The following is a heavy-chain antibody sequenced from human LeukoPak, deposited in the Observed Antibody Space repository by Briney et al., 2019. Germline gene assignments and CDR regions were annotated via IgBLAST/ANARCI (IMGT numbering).Heavy chain of an antibody. Sequence: ASVKVSCKASGYTFTSYDINWVRQATGQGREWRGWMNPNSGNTGYAQKFKGRVTMTRNTSISTAYMELSSLRSEDTAVYYCARRVERWLQPYYFDYWGQGTLVTVSS. D-gene: IGHD5-24*01. J-gene: IGHJ4*02. CDR1: GYTFTSYD. V-gene: IGHV1-8*01. CDR2: MNPNSGNT. CDR3: ARRVERWLQPYYFDY.